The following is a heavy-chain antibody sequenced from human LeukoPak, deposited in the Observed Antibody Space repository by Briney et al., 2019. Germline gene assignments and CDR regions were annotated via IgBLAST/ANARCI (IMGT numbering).Heavy chain of an antibody. Sequence: SVKVSCKASEGTFSSYAISWVRQAPGQGLEWMGGITPIFGTANYAQKFQGRVTITTDESTSTAYMELSSLRSEDTAVYYCARGGDFWSGLNWFDPWGQGTLVTVSS. V-gene: IGHV1-69*05. CDR1: EGTFSSYA. CDR3: ARGGDFWSGLNWFDP. J-gene: IGHJ5*02. CDR2: ITPIFGTA. D-gene: IGHD3-3*01.